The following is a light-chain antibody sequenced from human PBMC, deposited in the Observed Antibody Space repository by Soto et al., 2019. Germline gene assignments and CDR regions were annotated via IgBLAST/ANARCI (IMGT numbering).Light chain of an antibody. CDR3: QQYHFSPET. Sequence: EIVLTQSPGTLSLSPGERATLSCRASQTVSSNYLAWYQHKPGQAPRLHIYGASSRATGIPDRFSGSGSGTDFTLTISRLEPEDFAVYYCQQYHFSPETFGQGTKVEIK. V-gene: IGKV3-20*01. CDR1: QTVSSNY. J-gene: IGKJ1*01. CDR2: GAS.